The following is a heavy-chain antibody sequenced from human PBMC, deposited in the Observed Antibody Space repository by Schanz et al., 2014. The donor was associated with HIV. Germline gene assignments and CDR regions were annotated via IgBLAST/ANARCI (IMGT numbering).Heavy chain of an antibody. V-gene: IGHV3-9*01. CDR3: AARYCSGAKCYSLDY. CDR2: ISWNSGRI. Sequence: EVQLVQSGGGLVQPGRSLRLSCAASGFTFDDYAMHWVRQAPGKGLEWVSGISWNSGRIGYADTVKGRFTISRDNSKNTLFLQMNSLRAEDTAVYHCAARYCSGAKCYSLDYWGQGTLVTVSS. CDR1: GFTFDDYA. J-gene: IGHJ4*02. D-gene: IGHD2-15*01.